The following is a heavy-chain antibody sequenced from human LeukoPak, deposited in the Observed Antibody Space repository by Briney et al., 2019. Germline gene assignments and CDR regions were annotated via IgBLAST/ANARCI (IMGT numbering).Heavy chain of an antibody. J-gene: IGHJ4*02. V-gene: IGHV4-38-2*02. CDR2: IYHSGTT. CDR3: ARSYRGISD. Sequence: SDTLSLTCTVSGYSISSAYYWGWIRQPPGKGLEWIGNIYHSGTTYYNPSLKGRVTISVDTSKNQFSLNLSSVTAADTAEYYCARSYRGISDWGQGTLVTVSS. D-gene: IGHD4-23*01. CDR1: GYSISSAYY.